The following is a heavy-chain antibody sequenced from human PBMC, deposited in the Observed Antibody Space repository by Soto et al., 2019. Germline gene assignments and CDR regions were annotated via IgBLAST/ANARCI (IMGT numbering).Heavy chain of an antibody. CDR3: AGEGIFGVVPRSVSGYMDV. V-gene: IGHV3-7*01. CDR2: IKQDGSEK. Sequence: GGSLRLSCAASGFTFSSYWMSWVRQAPGKGLEWVANIKQDGSEKYYVDSVKGRFTISRDNAKNSLYLQMNSLRAEDTAVYYCAGEGIFGVVPRSVSGYMDVWGKGTTVTVSS. D-gene: IGHD3-3*01. J-gene: IGHJ6*03. CDR1: GFTFSSYW.